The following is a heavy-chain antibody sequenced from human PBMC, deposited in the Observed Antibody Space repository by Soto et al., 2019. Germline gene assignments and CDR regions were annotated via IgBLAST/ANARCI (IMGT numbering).Heavy chain of an antibody. CDR3: ARGQQFSDWFDP. CDR2: VYSSGGT. D-gene: IGHD2-2*01. J-gene: IGHJ5*02. CDR1: GGSMSSYY. Sequence: SETLSLTCTVSGGSMSSYYWTWIRQPAGKGLEWIGRVYSSGGTHYNPSLKSRVTISLDTSKNQFSLSLLSVTDADTAVYYCARGQQFSDWFDPWGQGTLVTVSS. V-gene: IGHV4-4*07.